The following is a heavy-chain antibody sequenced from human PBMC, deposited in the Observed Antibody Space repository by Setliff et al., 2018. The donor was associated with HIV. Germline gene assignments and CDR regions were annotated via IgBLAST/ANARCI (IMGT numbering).Heavy chain of an antibody. Sequence: LRLSCAASGFTFNSYSMNWVRQAPGKGLEWVSSISSSNSYKHYADSVKGRFTISRDNAKNSLYLQMNSLRVEDAAVYYCARDEDGYNHFDFWGQGTLVTVSS. V-gene: IGHV3-21*01. CDR1: GFTFNSYS. CDR2: ISSSNSYK. D-gene: IGHD5-12*01. CDR3: ARDEDGYNHFDF. J-gene: IGHJ4*02.